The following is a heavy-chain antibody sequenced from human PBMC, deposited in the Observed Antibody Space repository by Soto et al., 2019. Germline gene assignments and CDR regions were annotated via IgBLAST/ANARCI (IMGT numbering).Heavy chain of an antibody. J-gene: IGHJ6*02. Sequence: SETLSLTCTVSGGSISSGGYYWSWIRQHPGKGLEWIGYIYYSGSTYYNPSLKSRVTISVDTSKNQFSLKLSSVTAADTAVYYCATVSRRDRRYGMDVWGQGTTVTVSS. CDR1: GGSISSGGYY. CDR3: ATVSRRDRRYGMDV. V-gene: IGHV4-31*03. CDR2: IYYSGST.